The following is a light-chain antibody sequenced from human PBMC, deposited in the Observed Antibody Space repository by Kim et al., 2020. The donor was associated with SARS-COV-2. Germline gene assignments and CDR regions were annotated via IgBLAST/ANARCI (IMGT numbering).Light chain of an antibody. CDR3: QQRNSWPPAVT. V-gene: IGKV3-11*01. CDR1: QNIDPY. Sequence: PGESATLSCRASQNIDPYLAWYQQRPGQAPRLLVYDASNRATGVPDRFSGSGSGTDFTLTISSLEPEDFSLYYCQQRNSWPPAVTFGGGTKVDIK. CDR2: DAS. J-gene: IGKJ4*01.